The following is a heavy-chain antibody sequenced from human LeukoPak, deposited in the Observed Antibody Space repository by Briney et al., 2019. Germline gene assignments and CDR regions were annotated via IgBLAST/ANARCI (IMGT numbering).Heavy chain of an antibody. Sequence: SVKVSCKASGGTFSSYAISWVRQAPGQGLEWMGGIIPIFGTANYAQKFQGRVTITTDESTSTAYMELSSLRSEDTAVYYCAREWEPEVGYFDYWGQGTVVTVSS. CDR1: GGTFSSYA. D-gene: IGHD1-26*01. V-gene: IGHV1-69*05. CDR2: IIPIFGTA. J-gene: IGHJ4*02. CDR3: AREWEPEVGYFDY.